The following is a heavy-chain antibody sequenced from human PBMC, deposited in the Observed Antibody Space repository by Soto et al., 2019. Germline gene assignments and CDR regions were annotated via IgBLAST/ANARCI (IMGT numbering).Heavy chain of an antibody. CDR2: IDPSDSQT. D-gene: IGHD7-27*01. J-gene: IGHJ6*02. CDR3: ARHRRTGNHYYDHYGLDV. V-gene: IGHV5-10-1*04. Sequence: GESLKISCKGSGYSFAGYWITWVRQKPGKGLEWMGRIDPSDSQTYYSPSFRGQVTISADKSISTAYVQWSSLKASDTAMYYCARHRRTGNHYYDHYGLDVWGQGTTVTVSS. CDR1: GYSFAGYW.